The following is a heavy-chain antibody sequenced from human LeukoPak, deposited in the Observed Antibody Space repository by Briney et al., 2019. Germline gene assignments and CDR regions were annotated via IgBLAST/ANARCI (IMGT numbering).Heavy chain of an antibody. CDR3: AKAGGDSISHFDY. V-gene: IGHV3-30*18. J-gene: IGHJ4*02. Sequence: GGSLRLSCAASGFTFSSYGMHWVRQAPGKGLEWVAVISYDGSNKYYADSVKGRFTISRDNSKNTLYLQMNSLRGEDTAIYYCAKAGGDSISHFDYWGQGTLVTVSS. D-gene: IGHD3-16*01. CDR2: ISYDGSNK. CDR1: GFTFSSYG.